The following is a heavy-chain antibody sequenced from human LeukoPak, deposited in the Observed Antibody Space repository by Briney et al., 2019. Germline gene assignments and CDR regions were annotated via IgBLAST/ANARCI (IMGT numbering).Heavy chain of an antibody. CDR1: GGSISSSSYY. V-gene: IGHV4-39*07. D-gene: IGHD1-26*01. Sequence: PSETLSLTCTVSGGSISSSSYYWGWIRQPPGKGLEWIGSIYYSGSTYYNPSLKSRVTISVDTSKNQFSLKLSSVTAADTAVYYCARELDGVGATGGYFDYWGQGTLVTVSS. CDR3: ARELDGVGATGGYFDY. J-gene: IGHJ4*02. CDR2: IYYSGST.